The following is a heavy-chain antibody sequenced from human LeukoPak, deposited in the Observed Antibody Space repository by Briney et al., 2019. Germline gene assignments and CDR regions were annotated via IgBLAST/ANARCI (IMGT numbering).Heavy chain of an antibody. CDR3: ARDSSAYFDY. J-gene: IGHJ4*02. V-gene: IGHV3-30-3*01. CDR2: ISYDGSNK. Sequence: GRSLRLSCAASGFTFSSYAMHWVRQAPGKGLEWVAVISYDGSNKYYADSVKCRFTISRDNSKNTLYLQMNSLRAEDTAVYYCARDSSAYFDYWGQGTLVTVSS. CDR1: GFTFSSYA.